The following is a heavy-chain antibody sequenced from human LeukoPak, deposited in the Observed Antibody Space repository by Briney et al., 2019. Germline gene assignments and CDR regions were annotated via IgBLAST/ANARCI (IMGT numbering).Heavy chain of an antibody. CDR3: ARTSYYYDTSGYNWYFAL. V-gene: IGHV4-34*01. D-gene: IGHD3-22*01. Sequence: KPSETLSLTCAVYGGSFSGYYWSWIRQPPGKGLEWIGEINHSGGTNYNPSLKSRVTLSVDTSKNQFSLNLSSVTAADTAVYYCARTSYYYDTSGYNWYFALWGRGTLVTVSS. CDR2: INHSGGT. J-gene: IGHJ2*01. CDR1: GGSFSGYY.